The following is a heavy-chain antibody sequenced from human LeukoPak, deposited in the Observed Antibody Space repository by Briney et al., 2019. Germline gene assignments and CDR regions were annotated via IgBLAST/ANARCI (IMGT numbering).Heavy chain of an antibody. CDR3: ARGDYSSRFDY. Sequence: SETLSLTCAVYGGSFSGYYWSWIRQPPGKGLEWIEYIYYSGSTNYNPSLKSRVTISVDTSKNQFSLKLSSVTAADTAVYYCARGDYSSRFDYWGQGTLVTVSS. D-gene: IGHD6-13*01. V-gene: IGHV4-59*01. CDR1: GGSFSGYY. CDR2: IYYSGST. J-gene: IGHJ4*02.